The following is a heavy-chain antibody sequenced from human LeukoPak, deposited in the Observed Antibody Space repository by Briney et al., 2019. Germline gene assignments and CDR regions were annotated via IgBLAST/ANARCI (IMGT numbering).Heavy chain of an antibody. V-gene: IGHV4-34*01. Sequence: PSETLSLTCGVHGATLSGYYWPWIRQFPGKGLEWMGEINHAGTTDDNPSLRSRVTISVNASKTQFSLKLTSVTAADTAVYYCARGRGWNYFDYWGLGTLVTVSS. D-gene: IGHD6-19*01. CDR1: GATLSGYY. J-gene: IGHJ4*02. CDR3: ARGRGWNYFDY. CDR2: INHAGTT.